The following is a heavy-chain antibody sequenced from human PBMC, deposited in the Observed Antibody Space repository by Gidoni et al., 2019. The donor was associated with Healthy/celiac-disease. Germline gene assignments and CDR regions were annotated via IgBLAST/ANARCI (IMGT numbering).Heavy chain of an antibody. V-gene: IGHV1-46*01. J-gene: IGHJ5*02. D-gene: IGHD2-8*01. CDR3: ASVSGVYANWFDP. CDR1: GYTFTSYY. CDR2: INPSGGST. Sequence: CKASGYTFTSYYMHWVRQAPGQGLEWMGIINPSGGSTSYAQKFQGRVTMTRDTSTSTVYMELSSLRSEDTAVYYCASVSGVYANWFDPGGQGTRATVSS.